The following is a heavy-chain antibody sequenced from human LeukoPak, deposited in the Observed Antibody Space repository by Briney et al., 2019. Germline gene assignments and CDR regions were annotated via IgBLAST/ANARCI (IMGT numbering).Heavy chain of an antibody. Sequence: GGSLRLSCAASGFTFSIYVMSWVRQAPGKGLEWVSGITGSGGSTFYAKSVEGRFTISRDNSKNTLYLQMNSLRAEDTALYYCVKGYSSGWTREYYGMDVWGQGTTVTVSS. CDR1: GFTFSIYV. CDR3: VKGYSSGWTREYYGMDV. J-gene: IGHJ6*02. D-gene: IGHD6-19*01. CDR2: ITGSGGST. V-gene: IGHV3-23*01.